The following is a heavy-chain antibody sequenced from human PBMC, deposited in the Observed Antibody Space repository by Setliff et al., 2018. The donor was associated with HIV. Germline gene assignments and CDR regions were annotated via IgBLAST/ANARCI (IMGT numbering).Heavy chain of an antibody. CDR3: AKELAASGLGYFDS. CDR1: GFTLTDYP. Sequence: GGSLRLSCAASGFTLTDYPMHWVRQAPGKGLEWVAVISYDGSHKYYADSVKGRFTISRDNSENTLYLQMNSLRAEDTAEYYCAKELAASGLGYFDSWGRGILVTVSS. J-gene: IGHJ4*02. V-gene: IGHV3-30*04. CDR2: ISYDGSHK. D-gene: IGHD3-22*01.